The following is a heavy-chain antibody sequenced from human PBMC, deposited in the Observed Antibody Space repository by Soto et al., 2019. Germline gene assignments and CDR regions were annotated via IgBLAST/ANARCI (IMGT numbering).Heavy chain of an antibody. J-gene: IGHJ4*02. V-gene: IGHV4-59*01. CDR2: ISYSGST. CDR1: GGSISSYY. D-gene: IGHD2-21*02. CDR3: ARVAVVTAPIFDY. Sequence: PSETLSLTCTVSGGSISSYYWSWIRQPPGKGLEWIGYISYSGSTNYNPSLKSRVTISVDTSKKQFSLNLSSVTAADTAVYYCARVAVVTAPIFDYWGQGTLVTVSS.